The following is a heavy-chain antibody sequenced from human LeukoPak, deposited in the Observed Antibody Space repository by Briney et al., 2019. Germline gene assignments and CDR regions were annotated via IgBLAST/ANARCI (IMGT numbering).Heavy chain of an antibody. V-gene: IGHV4-59*01. D-gene: IGHD2-15*01. CDR3: ARGLYCSGGSCYSGLGW. Sequence: PSETLSLTCTVSGGSISSYYWSWIRQPPGKGREWIGYIYYSGSTNYNPSLKSRVTISVDTSKNQFSLKLSSVTATDTAVYYCARGLYCSGGSCYSGLGWWGQGTLVTVSS. J-gene: IGHJ4*02. CDR1: GGSISSYY. CDR2: IYYSGST.